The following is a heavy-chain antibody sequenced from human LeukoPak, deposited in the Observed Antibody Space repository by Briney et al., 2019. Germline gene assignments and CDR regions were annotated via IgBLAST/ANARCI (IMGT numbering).Heavy chain of an antibody. V-gene: IGHV3-23*01. J-gene: IGHJ4*02. CDR2: LSGGGSST. CDR1: GFTFRNYA. D-gene: IGHD5-12*01. Sequence: PGGSLRLSWAASGFTFRNYAMTWVRQALGKGLEWVSFLSGGGSSTYYADSVKGRFTISRDNSKNTLYLQMNSLRAEDTAVYYCAKYPTHSGYAQNDYWGQGTLVTVSS. CDR3: AKYPTHSGYAQNDY.